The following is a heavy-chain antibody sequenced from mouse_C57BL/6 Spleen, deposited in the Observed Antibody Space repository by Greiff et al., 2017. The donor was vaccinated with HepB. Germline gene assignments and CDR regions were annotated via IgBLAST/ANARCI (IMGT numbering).Heavy chain of an antibody. D-gene: IGHD2-4*01. CDR3: AREGDYGAWFAY. CDR1: AYTFTSYW. Sequence: QVQLQQPGAELVRPGSSVKLSCKASAYTFTSYWMDWVKQRPGQGLEWIGNIYPSDSETHYNQKFKDKATLTVDKSSSTAYMQLSSLTSEDSAVYYCAREGDYGAWFAYWGEGTLVTVSA. J-gene: IGHJ3*01. CDR2: IYPSDSET. V-gene: IGHV1-61*01.